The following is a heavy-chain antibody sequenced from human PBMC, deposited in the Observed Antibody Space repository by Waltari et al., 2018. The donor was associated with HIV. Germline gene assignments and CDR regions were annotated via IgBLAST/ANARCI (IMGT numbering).Heavy chain of an antibody. CDR1: GYSFPTHW. CDR3: AKLQNGFDF. V-gene: IGHV5-51*03. J-gene: IGHJ3*01. CDR2: IYPADSDT. Sequence: EVQLVQSGADLKKPGESRRISCKGSGYSFPTHWLGWVRQKPGKGLEWMGSIYPADSDTKYSPSFQGQVTISADKSIGTAYLHWSSLKVADTAMYYCAKLQNGFDFWGQGTRLTVSS.